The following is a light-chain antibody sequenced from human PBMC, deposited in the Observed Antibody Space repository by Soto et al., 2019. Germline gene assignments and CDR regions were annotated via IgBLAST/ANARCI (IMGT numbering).Light chain of an antibody. V-gene: IGKV1-5*01. J-gene: IGKJ1*01. Sequence: DIQMTQSPSTLSASVGDRVTITCRASRSISSWLARYQQKPGKAPKLLIYDASSLESGVPSRFSGSGSGTEFTLTISSLQPDDFATYYCQQYNSYWTFGQGTKVEIK. CDR2: DAS. CDR1: RSISSW. CDR3: QQYNSYWT.